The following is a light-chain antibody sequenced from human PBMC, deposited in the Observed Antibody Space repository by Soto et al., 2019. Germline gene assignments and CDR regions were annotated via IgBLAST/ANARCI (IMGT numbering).Light chain of an antibody. J-gene: IGKJ4*01. CDR3: HQYNNWVT. V-gene: IGKV3-15*01. Sequence: EIVMTQSPATLSVSPGERATLSCRDSQSVSSNLAWYQQKPGQAPRLLIYGASTRATGIPARFSGSGSGTEFTLTISSLQYEDFAVYYCHQYNNWVTFGGGTKVEIK. CDR1: QSVSSN. CDR2: GAS.